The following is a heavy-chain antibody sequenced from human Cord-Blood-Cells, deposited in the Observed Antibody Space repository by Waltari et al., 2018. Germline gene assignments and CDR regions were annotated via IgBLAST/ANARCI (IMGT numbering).Heavy chain of an antibody. J-gene: IGHJ6*02. CDR3: ARSKLNLLGTYYYYYGMDV. CDR1: VGSFSGYY. D-gene: IGHD7-27*01. CDR2: INHSGST. V-gene: IGHV4-34*01. Sequence: QVQLQQSGAGLLQPSETLSLTCSVYVGSFSGYYWSWLRQPPATGLEWIGEINHSGSTNYNPSLKTRVTISVDTSKNQFSRKLSSVTAADTAVYYCARSKLNLLGTYYYYYGMDVWGQGTTVTVSS.